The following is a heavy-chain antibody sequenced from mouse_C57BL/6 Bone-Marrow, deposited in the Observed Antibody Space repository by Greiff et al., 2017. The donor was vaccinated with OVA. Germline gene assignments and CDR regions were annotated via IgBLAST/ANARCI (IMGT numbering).Heavy chain of an antibody. J-gene: IGHJ1*03. D-gene: IGHD2-4*01. CDR2: IYPGSGST. V-gene: IGHV1-55*01. Sequence: QVQLQQPGAELVKPGASVKMSCKASGYTFTSYWITWVKQRPGQGLEWIGDIYPGSGSTNYNEKFKSKATLTVDTSSSTAYMQLSSLTSEDSAVYYCAREGYYDYDDATGYFDVWGTGTTVTVSS. CDR3: AREGYYDYDDATGYFDV. CDR1: GYTFTSYW.